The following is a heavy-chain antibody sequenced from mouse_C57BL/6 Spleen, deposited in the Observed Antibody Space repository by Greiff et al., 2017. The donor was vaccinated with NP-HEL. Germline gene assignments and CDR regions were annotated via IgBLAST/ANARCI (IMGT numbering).Heavy chain of an antibody. J-gene: IGHJ4*01. CDR1: GYTFTDYE. Sequence: QVQLQQSGAELVRPGASVTLSCKASGYTFTDYEMHWVKQTPVHGLEWIGAIDPETGGTAYNQKFKGKAILTADKSSSTAYMELRSLTSEDSAVYYCTRSHHYGSSRYYAMDYWGQGTSVTVSS. V-gene: IGHV1-15*01. CDR2: IDPETGGT. CDR3: TRSHHYGSSRYYAMDY. D-gene: IGHD1-1*01.